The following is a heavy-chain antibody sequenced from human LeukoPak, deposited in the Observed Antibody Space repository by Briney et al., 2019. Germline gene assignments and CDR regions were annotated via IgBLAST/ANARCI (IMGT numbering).Heavy chain of an antibody. CDR3: AKGRGFYDSSDYHYAYYYGMDL. J-gene: IGHJ6*02. Sequence: GGSLRLSCAASGITFSSYAMSWVRQAPGEGLEWVSGITGSGGSTYYADSVKGRFTISRDNSKNTLYLQMNSLRAEDTAVYYCAKGRGFYDSSDYHYAYYYGMDLWRQGTTVTVSS. CDR2: ITGSGGST. V-gene: IGHV3-23*01. CDR1: GITFSSYA. D-gene: IGHD3-22*01.